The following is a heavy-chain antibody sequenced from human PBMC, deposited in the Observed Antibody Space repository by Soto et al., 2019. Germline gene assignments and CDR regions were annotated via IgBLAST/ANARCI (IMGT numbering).Heavy chain of an antibody. CDR2: ISGSGGTI. Sequence: PGESLRLSCAASGFTFSSYAISWVRKAPGKGLEWVSAISGSGGTIYYADSVKGRFTISRDNSKNTLYLQMNSLRAEDTAVYYCAKAGPRPFNYYYYMDVWGKGTTVTVSS. CDR1: GFTFSSYA. V-gene: IGHV3-23*01. CDR3: AKAGPRPFNYYYYMDV. J-gene: IGHJ6*03.